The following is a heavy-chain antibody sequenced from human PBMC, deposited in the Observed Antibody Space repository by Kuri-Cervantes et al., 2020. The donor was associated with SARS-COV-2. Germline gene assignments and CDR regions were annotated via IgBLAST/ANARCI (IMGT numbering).Heavy chain of an antibody. CDR2: IYYSGST. D-gene: IGHD3-22*01. Sequence: SETLSLTCTVSGGSISSSSYYWGWIRQPPGKGLEWIGSIYYSGSTYYNPSLKSRVTISVDTSKNQFSLKLSSVTAADTAAYYCARLSYYYDSSGYYGGNWFDPWGQGTLVTVSS. J-gene: IGHJ5*02. CDR1: GGSISSSSYY. CDR3: ARLSYYYDSSGYYGGNWFDP. V-gene: IGHV4-39*01.